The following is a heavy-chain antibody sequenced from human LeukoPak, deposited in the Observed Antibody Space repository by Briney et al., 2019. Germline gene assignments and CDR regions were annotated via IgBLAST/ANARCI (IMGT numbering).Heavy chain of an antibody. CDR1: GGSISSYY. J-gene: IGHJ4*02. CDR2: IYYSGST. Sequence: IPSETLSLTCTVSGGSISSYYWSWIRQPPGRGLEWIGYIYYSGSTNYNPSLKSRVTISVDTSKNQFSRKLSSVTAADTAVYYCARGGGAVAWGYFDYWGQGTLVTVSS. V-gene: IGHV4-59*01. CDR3: ARGGGAVAWGYFDY. D-gene: IGHD6-19*01.